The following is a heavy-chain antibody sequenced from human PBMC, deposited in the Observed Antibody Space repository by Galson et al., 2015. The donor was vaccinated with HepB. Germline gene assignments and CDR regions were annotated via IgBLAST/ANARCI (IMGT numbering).Heavy chain of an antibody. CDR2: IYYNGDT. CDR3: ARHPGRGSVGYAFDL. CDR1: HGSINNYY. Sequence: LSLTCSVSHGSINNYYWSWIRQSPGKRLEWIGYIYYNGDTNYNPSLGYRVGMSVDTSINQVSLWLTSVAAADTAVYFCARHPGRGSVGYAFDLWGQGTLVTVSA. J-gene: IGHJ4*02. V-gene: IGHV4-59*08. D-gene: IGHD5-12*01.